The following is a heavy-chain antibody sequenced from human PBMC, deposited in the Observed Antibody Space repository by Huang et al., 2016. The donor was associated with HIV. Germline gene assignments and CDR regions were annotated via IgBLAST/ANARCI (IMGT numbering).Heavy chain of an antibody. J-gene: IGHJ3*02. D-gene: IGHD1-26*01. CDR2: ISGSGCST. CDR1: GFTFSSYA. Sequence: EVQLLESGGGLVQPGGSLRLSCAASGFTFSSYAMSWVRQAPGKGLEWVSAISGSGCSTYYADSVKGRFTISRDNSKNTLYLQMNSLRAEDTAVYYCAKSGGFVLSAFDIWGQGTMVTVSS. CDR3: AKSGGFVLSAFDI. V-gene: IGHV3-23*01.